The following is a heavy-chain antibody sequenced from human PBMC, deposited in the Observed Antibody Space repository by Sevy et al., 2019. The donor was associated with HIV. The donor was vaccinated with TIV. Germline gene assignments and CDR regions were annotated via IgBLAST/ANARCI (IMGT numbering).Heavy chain of an antibody. J-gene: IGHJ6*02. CDR2: INSDRSST. V-gene: IGHV3-74*01. Sequence: GGSRRLSCAASGFTFSSYWMHWVRQAPGKGLVWVSRINSDRSSTSYADSVKGRFTISRDNAKNTLYLQMNSLRAEDTAVYYCARVDVRGVIITSDTNYYYGMDVWGQGTTVTVSS. D-gene: IGHD3-10*01. CDR1: GFTFSSYW. CDR3: ARVDVRGVIITSDTNYYYGMDV.